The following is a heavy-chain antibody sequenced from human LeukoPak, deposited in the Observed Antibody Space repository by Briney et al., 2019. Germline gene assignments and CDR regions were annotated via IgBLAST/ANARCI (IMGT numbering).Heavy chain of an antibody. J-gene: IGHJ1*01. Sequence: ASVKVSCKASGYTFTGYYLHWVRQAPGQGLEWMGRINPNSGGTNYAQKFQGRVTMTRDTSISTACMELSRLRSDDTAVYYCARDMSGRTAYFQHWGQGTLVTVSS. V-gene: IGHV1-2*06. CDR3: ARDMSGRTAYFQH. CDR1: GYTFTGYY. CDR2: INPNSGGT. D-gene: IGHD1-26*01.